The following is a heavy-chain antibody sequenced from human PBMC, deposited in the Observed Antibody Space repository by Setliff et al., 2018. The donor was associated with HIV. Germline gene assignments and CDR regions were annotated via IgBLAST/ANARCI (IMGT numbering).Heavy chain of an antibody. J-gene: IGHJ5*02. CDR1: GDSIISGDYY. D-gene: IGHD2-15*01. Sequence: SETLSLTCTVSGDSIISGDYYWSWIRQSPGKGLEWIGHIHYKGNIDYNAARKSRLAISSDTPKNHFSLNLSSVIAADTAIYFCARFTVVVFGAGEPSWFDPWGQGILVTVSS. CDR3: ARFTVVVFGAGEPSWFDP. CDR2: IHYKGNI. V-gene: IGHV4-30-4*08.